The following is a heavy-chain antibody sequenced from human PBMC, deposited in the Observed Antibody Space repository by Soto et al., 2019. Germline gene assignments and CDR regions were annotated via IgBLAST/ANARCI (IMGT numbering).Heavy chain of an antibody. V-gene: IGHV4-59*08. CDR2: IYYSGST. CDR3: ERSGYSYGPNPLLY. D-gene: IGHD5-18*01. CDR1: GGSISSYY. Sequence: PSETLSLTCTVSGGSISSYYWCWIRQPPGKGLEWIGYIYYSGSTNYNPSLKSRVTISVDTPKNQFSLNLSPVTAAATAVYYCERSGYSYGPNPLLYWGKETLVNVS. J-gene: IGHJ4*02.